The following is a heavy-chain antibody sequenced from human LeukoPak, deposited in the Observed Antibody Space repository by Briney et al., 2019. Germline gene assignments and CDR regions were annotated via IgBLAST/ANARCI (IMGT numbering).Heavy chain of an antibody. D-gene: IGHD3-10*01. J-gene: IGHJ5*01. CDR1: GGSFSGYY. V-gene: IGHV4-34*01. Sequence: KPSETLSLTCAVYGGSFSGYYWSWIRQPPGKGLEWIGEINHSGSTNYNPSLKSRVTISVDTSKNQFSLKLSSVTAADTAVYYCARAENYYGSGSYSTWFDSWGQGTLVTVSS. CDR3: ARAENYYGSGSYSTWFDS. CDR2: INHSGST.